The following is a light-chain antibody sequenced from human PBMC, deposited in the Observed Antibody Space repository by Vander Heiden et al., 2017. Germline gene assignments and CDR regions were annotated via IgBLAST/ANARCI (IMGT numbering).Light chain of an antibody. V-gene: IGLV1-40*01. CDR2: GNT. CDR3: QSYDSSLSGVV. J-gene: IGLJ2*01. Sequence: QSVLTPPPSVSGAPGQRVTISCTGSSSNIGGYAVHWYQQLPGTAPKLLIYGNTNRPSGVPDRFFGSRSGTSASLAITGLQAEDEADYYCQSYDSSLSGVVFGGGTRLTVL. CDR1: SSNIGGYA.